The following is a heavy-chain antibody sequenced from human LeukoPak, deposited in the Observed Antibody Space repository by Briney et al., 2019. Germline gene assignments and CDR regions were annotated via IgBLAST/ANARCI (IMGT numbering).Heavy chain of an antibody. CDR3: ARVLSSSSRRYYGMDV. V-gene: IGHV3-74*01. CDR2: INSDGSST. D-gene: IGHD6-13*01. Sequence: PGSSLRLSCTASGFTFSSYWMHWVRQAPGKGLVWVSRINSDGSSTSYADSVKGRFTISRDNAKNTPYLQMNSLRAEDTAVYYCARVLSSSSRRYYGMDVWGQGTTVTVSS. CDR1: GFTFSSYW. J-gene: IGHJ6*02.